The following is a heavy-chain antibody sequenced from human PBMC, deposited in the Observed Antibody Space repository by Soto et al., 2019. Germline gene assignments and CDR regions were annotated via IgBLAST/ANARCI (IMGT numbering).Heavy chain of an antibody. V-gene: IGHV3-30*03. D-gene: IGHD5-18*01. CDR2: ISYDGGLQ. Sequence: QAHLVESGGGVVQPGRSLRLSCAASGFTFTSYGMHWVRQAPGTRLEWVAVISYDGGLQHYADSVKGRFTISRDNSKNMLLLQMNSLRAEVTAVYYCVSDRGYGHASVPYSWGQGTLVSVSS. CDR1: GFTFTSYG. CDR3: VSDRGYGHASVPYS. J-gene: IGHJ4*02.